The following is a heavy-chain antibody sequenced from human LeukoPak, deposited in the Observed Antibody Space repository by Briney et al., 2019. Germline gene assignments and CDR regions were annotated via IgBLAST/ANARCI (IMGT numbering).Heavy chain of an antibody. CDR1: GFNFDDYA. Sequence: GGSLRLSCVASGFNFDDYAMYWVRQAPGKGLEGVSGIDWNSGIIDYADSVKGRFTISRDNAKNSLYLQMNSLRAEDPAFYYYGKEGYYGSGTYSHRDPWGHGTLVTVSS. CDR3: GKEGYYGSGTYSHRDP. J-gene: IGHJ5*02. D-gene: IGHD3-10*01. CDR2: IDWNSGII. V-gene: IGHV3-9*01.